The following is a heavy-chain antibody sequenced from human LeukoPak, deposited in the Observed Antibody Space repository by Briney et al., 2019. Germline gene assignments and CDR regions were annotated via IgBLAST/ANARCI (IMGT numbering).Heavy chain of an antibody. Sequence: ASVKVSCKASGYTFTSYGISWVRQAPGQGLEWMGWISAYNGNTNYAQKLQGRVIMTTDTSTSTAYMELRSLRSDDTAVYYCARDTQGIAAAGDYYGMDVWGQGTTVTVSS. J-gene: IGHJ6*02. CDR2: ISAYNGNT. D-gene: IGHD6-13*01. CDR3: ARDTQGIAAAGDYYGMDV. CDR1: GYTFTSYG. V-gene: IGHV1-18*01.